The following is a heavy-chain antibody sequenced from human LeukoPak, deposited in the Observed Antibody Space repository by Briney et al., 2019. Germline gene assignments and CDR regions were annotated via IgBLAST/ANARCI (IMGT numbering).Heavy chain of an antibody. V-gene: IGHV3-21*01. D-gene: IGHD6-13*01. CDR2: ISSSSSYI. Sequence: GGSLRLSCAASGFTFSSYSMNWVRQAPGKGLEWVSSISSSSSYIYYADSVKGRFTISRDNAKNSLYLQMNSVRAEDTAVYYCARFWLGGPTSRWHEGDYWGQGTLVTVSS. J-gene: IGHJ4*02. CDR1: GFTFSSYS. CDR3: ARFWLGGPTSRWHEGDY.